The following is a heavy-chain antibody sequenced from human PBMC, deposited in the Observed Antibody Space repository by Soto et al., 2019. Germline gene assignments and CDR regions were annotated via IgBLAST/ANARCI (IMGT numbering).Heavy chain of an antibody. CDR3: ARVSRGSGWYLGGVNFDP. CDR1: GGSISSYY. D-gene: IGHD6-19*01. J-gene: IGHJ5*02. Sequence: SETLSLTCTVSGGSISSYYWSWIRQPPVKGLEWIGYIYYSGSTNYNPSLKSRVTISVDTSKNQFSLKLSSVTAADTAVYYCARVSRGSGWYLGGVNFDPWGQGTLVTVSS. CDR2: IYYSGST. V-gene: IGHV4-59*01.